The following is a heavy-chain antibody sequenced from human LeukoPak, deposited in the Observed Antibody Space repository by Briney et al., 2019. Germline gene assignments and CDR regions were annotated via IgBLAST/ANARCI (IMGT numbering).Heavy chain of an antibody. CDR2: FDPEDGET. V-gene: IGHV1-24*01. CDR3: ATDPLHYYDSSGYLTSLDY. Sequence: GASVKVSCKVSGYTLTELSMHWVRQAPGKGLEWMGGFDPEDGETIYAQKFQGRGTMTEDTSTDTAYMELSSLRSEDTAVYYCATDPLHYYDSSGYLTSLDYWGQGTLVTVSS. CDR1: GYTLTELS. J-gene: IGHJ4*02. D-gene: IGHD3-22*01.